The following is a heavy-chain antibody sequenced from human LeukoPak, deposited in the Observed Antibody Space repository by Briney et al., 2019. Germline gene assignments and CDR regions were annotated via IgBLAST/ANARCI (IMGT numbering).Heavy chain of an antibody. CDR3: ASGKNIVVVTAIGAFDI. J-gene: IGHJ3*02. D-gene: IGHD2-21*02. CDR2: IIPILGIA. Sequence: SLKLSCKASGGTFSSYAISWVRQAPGQRLEWMGRIIPILGIANYAQKFQSRVTITADKSTSTAYMELSSLRSEDTAVYYCASGKNIVVVTAIGAFDIWGQGTMVTVSS. V-gene: IGHV1-69*04. CDR1: GGTFSSYA.